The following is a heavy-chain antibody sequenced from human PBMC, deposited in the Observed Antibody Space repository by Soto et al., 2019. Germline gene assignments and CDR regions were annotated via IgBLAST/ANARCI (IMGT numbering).Heavy chain of an antibody. CDR3: ARGKLGATWYYYYYRMDV. Sequence: QVQLVQSGAEVKKPGASVKVSCKASGYTFTSYGISWVRQAPGQGLEWMGWISAYNGNTNYAQKRQGRVTMTTDTSTSTAYMELRSLRSDDTAVYYCARGKLGATWYYYYYRMDVWGQGTTVTVSS. CDR2: ISAYNGNT. J-gene: IGHJ6*02. V-gene: IGHV1-18*01. CDR1: GYTFTSYG. D-gene: IGHD1-26*01.